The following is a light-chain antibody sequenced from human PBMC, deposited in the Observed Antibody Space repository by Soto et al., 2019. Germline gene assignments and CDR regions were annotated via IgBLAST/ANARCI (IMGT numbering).Light chain of an antibody. CDR3: TAWDGSLDGRV. J-gene: IGLJ3*02. V-gene: IGLV1-44*01. CDR1: NSNIGSNT. CDR2: RSD. Sequence: QSVLTQPPSASGTLGQRVTISCSGGNSNIGSNTVNWYQHLPGTAPKLLIYRSDQWPSGIPDRFSGCKYGTSASLDISGLQSEDEADYYCTAWDGSLDGRVFGGGTKLTVL.